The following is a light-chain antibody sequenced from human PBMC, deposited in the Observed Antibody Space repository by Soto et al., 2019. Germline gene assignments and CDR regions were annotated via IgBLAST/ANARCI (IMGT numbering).Light chain of an antibody. CDR3: QQRSNWPVT. CDR1: QSVGRY. V-gene: IGKV3-11*01. Sequence: PGERATLSCRASQSVGRYLTWCQQKPGQAPRLLIYDASKRATGIPARFSASGSGADFTLTISSLEPEDFALYFCQQRSNWPVTFGRGTKVEIK. CDR2: DAS. J-gene: IGKJ4*01.